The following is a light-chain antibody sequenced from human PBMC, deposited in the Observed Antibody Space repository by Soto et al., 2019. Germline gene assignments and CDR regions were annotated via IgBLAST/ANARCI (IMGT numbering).Light chain of an antibody. J-gene: IGKJ1*01. CDR1: QSVSST. V-gene: IGKV3-15*01. CDR2: DAS. Sequence: EIVMTQSPANLSVSPGERATLSCRASQSVSSTLAWYQQKPGQAPRLLIYDASTRATGIPARFSGRGSGTEFSLTISSLQSEDFAAYYCQHYNSWPTFGLGTKVDMK. CDR3: QHYNSWPT.